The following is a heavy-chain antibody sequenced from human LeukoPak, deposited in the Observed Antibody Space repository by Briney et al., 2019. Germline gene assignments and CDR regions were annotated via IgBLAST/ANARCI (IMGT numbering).Heavy chain of an antibody. CDR2: IRSKAYGGTT. CDR3: TRDRIGWELPPYYYYYMDV. J-gene: IGHJ6*03. CDR1: GFTFGDYA. V-gene: IGHV3-49*03. Sequence: PGGSLRLSCTAAGFTFGDYAMSWFREAPGKGLEWVGFIRSKAYGGTTEYAASVKGRFTISRDDSKSIAYLQMNSLKTEDTAVYYCTRDRIGWELPPYYYYYMDVWGKGTTVTVSS. D-gene: IGHD1-26*01.